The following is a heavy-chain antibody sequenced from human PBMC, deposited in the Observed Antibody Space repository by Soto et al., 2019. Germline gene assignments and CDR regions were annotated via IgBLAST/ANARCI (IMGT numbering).Heavy chain of an antibody. Sequence: SVKVSCKASGGGNLRDYRTTWVRRAPGQGLEWMGGIIPKLGAANYAQNFQGRVTITADESTNTVYMELRRLRSDDTAVYYCARDIVGGRLDAFDIWGQGTMVTVSS. CDR1: GGGNLRDYR. CDR2: IIPKLGAA. D-gene: IGHD1-26*01. CDR3: ARDIVGGRLDAFDI. J-gene: IGHJ3*02. V-gene: IGHV1-69*13.